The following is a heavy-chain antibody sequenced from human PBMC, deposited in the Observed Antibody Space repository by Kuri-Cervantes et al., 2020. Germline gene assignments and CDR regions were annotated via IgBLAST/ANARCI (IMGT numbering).Heavy chain of an antibody. CDR3: ARDGGSSSGPGNYYFDY. D-gene: IGHD6-6*01. Sequence: SVKVSCKASGGTFSSYDISWVRQAPGQGLEWMGGIIPIFGTANYAQKFQGRVTITADESTSTAYMELSSLRSEDTAVYYCARDGGSSSGPGNYYFDYWGQGTLVTVSS. CDR1: GGTFSSYD. CDR2: IIPIFGTA. J-gene: IGHJ4*02. V-gene: IGHV1-69*13.